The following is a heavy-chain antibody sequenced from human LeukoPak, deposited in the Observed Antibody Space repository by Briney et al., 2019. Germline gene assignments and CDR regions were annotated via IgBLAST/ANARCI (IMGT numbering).Heavy chain of an antibody. Sequence: ASVKVSFKASGNTFTGYYMHWVRQAPGQGLEWMGWINPNSGGTNYAQKFQGRVTMTRDTSISTAYMELSRLRSDDTAVYYCARDLGYCSSTSCYGDQNWFDPWGKGTLVPVSS. CDR3: ARDLGYCSSTSCYGDQNWFDP. J-gene: IGHJ5*02. CDR1: GNTFTGYY. D-gene: IGHD2-2*01. V-gene: IGHV1-2*02. CDR2: INPNSGGT.